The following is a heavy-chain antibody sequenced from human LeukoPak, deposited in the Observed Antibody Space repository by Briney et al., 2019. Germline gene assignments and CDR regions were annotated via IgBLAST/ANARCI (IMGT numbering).Heavy chain of an antibody. CDR3: TREDGNNRRLGS. V-gene: IGHV3-49*04. CDR1: GFTFGDHA. CDR2: IRRKAYGGTT. Sequence: PGRSLRLSCTASGFTFGDHAMSWVRQAPGKGLEWVGFIRRKAYGGTTEYAASVKGRFTISRDDSKSIAYLQMNSLKTEDTAVYYCTREDGNNRRLGSWGQGTLVTVSS. J-gene: IGHJ4*02. D-gene: IGHD5-24*01.